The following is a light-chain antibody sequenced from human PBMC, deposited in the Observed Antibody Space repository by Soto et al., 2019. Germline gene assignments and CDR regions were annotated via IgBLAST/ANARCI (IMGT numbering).Light chain of an antibody. J-gene: IGLJ2*01. V-gene: IGLV2-23*02. CDR2: EVS. Sequence: QSALTQPASVSGSPGQSITISCTGTSSDVGSYNLVSWYQQHPGKAPKLMIYEVSKRPSGVSNRFSGSKSGNTASLTISGLQAEDEADYDCCSYGVFGGGTKLTVL. CDR1: SSDVGSYNL. CDR3: CSYGV.